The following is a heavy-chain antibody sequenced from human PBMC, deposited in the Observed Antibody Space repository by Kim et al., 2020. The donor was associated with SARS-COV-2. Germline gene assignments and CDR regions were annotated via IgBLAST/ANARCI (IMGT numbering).Heavy chain of an antibody. CDR2: IIPILGIA. CDR3: AREYYDSSGYYSDYYGMDV. CDR1: GGTFSSYA. Sequence: SVKVSCKASGGTFSSYAISWVRQAPGQGLEWMGRIIPILGIANYAQKFQGRVTITADKSTSTAYMELSSLRSEDTAVYYCAREYYDSSGYYSDYYGMDVWGQGTTVTVSS. J-gene: IGHJ6*02. D-gene: IGHD3-22*01. V-gene: IGHV1-69*04.